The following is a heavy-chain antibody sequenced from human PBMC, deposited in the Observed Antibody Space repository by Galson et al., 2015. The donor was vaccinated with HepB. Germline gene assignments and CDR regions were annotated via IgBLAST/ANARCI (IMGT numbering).Heavy chain of an antibody. Sequence: VKVSCKVSGYTFTDYYMHWVQQAPGKGLEWMRLVDPEDGETIYAEKFQGRVTITADTSTDTAYMELSSLRSEDTAVYYCGRGVGATAPGYWDQGTLVTVSS. D-gene: IGHD1-26*01. CDR1: GYTFTDYY. V-gene: IGHV1-69-2*01. J-gene: IGHJ4*02. CDR2: VDPEDGET. CDR3: GRGVGATAPGY.